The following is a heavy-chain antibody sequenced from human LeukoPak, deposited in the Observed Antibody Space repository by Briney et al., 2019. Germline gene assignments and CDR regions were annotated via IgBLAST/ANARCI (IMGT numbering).Heavy chain of an antibody. CDR2: IRSSSSYM. J-gene: IGHJ6*02. CDR3: ARGGVGLVIIPGWEYDYYGLDV. Sequence: PGGSLRLSCAASVFTLSTYSMNWVRQAPGKGLEWVSSIRSSSSYMYYADSVKGRFIISRDNAKNSLHLQMNSLRAEDTAVYYCARGGVGLVIIPGWEYDYYGLDVWGQGTTVTVSS. V-gene: IGHV3-21*01. D-gene: IGHD3/OR15-3a*01. CDR1: VFTLSTYS.